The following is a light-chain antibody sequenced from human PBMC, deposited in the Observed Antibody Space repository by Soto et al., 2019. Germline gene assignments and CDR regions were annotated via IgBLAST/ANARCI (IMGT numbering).Light chain of an antibody. CDR1: SSNIGAGYD. V-gene: IGLV1-40*01. Sequence: QSALTQPPSVCGAPGQRVSISCTESSSNIGAGYDVHWYQQLPGTAPKLLIYGNSNRPSGVPDRFSGSKSGTSASLAITGLQAEDEADYYCQSYDSSLSGWVFGGGTKLTVL. CDR2: GNS. CDR3: QSYDSSLSGWV. J-gene: IGLJ3*02.